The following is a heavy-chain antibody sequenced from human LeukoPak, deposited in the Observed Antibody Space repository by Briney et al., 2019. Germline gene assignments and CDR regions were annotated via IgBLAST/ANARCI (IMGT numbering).Heavy chain of an antibody. Sequence: GGSLRLSCAASGFTFSGSAMHWVRQASGKGLEWVGRIRSKANSYATAYAASVKGRFTISRDDSKNTAYLQMNSLKTEDTAVYYRTRLNYDTLTLGYWGQGTLVTVSS. V-gene: IGHV3-73*01. D-gene: IGHD3-9*01. J-gene: IGHJ4*02. CDR1: GFTFSGSA. CDR3: TRLNYDTLTLGY. CDR2: IRSKANSYAT.